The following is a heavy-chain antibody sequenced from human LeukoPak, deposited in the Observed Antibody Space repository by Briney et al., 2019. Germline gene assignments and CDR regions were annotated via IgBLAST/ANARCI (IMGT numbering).Heavy chain of an antibody. Sequence: SETLSLTCTVSGGSLSSYYWSWLRQPPGKGLEWIGYIYYSGSTNYNPSLKSRVTISVDTSKNQFSLKLSSVTAADTAVYYCARRGNNQFDPWGQGTLVTVSS. CDR3: ARRGNNQFDP. CDR1: GGSLSSYY. J-gene: IGHJ5*02. D-gene: IGHD3-16*01. V-gene: IGHV4-59*08. CDR2: IYYSGST.